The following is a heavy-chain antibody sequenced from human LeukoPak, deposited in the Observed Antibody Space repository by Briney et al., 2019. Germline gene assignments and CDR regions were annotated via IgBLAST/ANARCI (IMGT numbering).Heavy chain of an antibody. V-gene: IGHV3-33*01. CDR1: GFTFGGYG. J-gene: IGHJ4*02. CDR3: TRYNNGHFDY. D-gene: IGHD1-14*01. Sequence: GGSLRLSCAGSGFTFGGYGMHWFRQTPGKGLEWVAVIAYDGSRDFYADSVKGRSTMSRDNSKNTTSVQMDDLTAEDTAVYYCTRYNNGHFDYWGQGTLVTVSS. CDR2: IAYDGSRD.